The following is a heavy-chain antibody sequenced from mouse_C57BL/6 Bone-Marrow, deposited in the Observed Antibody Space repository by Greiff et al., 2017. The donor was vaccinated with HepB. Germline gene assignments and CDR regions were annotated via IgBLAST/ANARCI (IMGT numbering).Heavy chain of an antibody. V-gene: IGHV1-55*01. J-gene: IGHJ1*03. CDR3: ARGEKGTLRGSRFYWYFDV. D-gene: IGHD1-1*01. Sequence: QVQLQQPGAELVKPGASVKMSCKASGYTFTSYWITWVKQRPGQGLEWIGDIYPGSGSTNYNEKFKSKATLTVDTSSSTAYMQLSSLTSEDSAVYYCARGEKGTLRGSRFYWYFDVWGTGTTVTVSS. CDR2: IYPGSGST. CDR1: GYTFTSYW.